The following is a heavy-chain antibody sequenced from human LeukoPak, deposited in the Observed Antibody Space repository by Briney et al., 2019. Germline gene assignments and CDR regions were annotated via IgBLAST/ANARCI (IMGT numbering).Heavy chain of an antibody. J-gene: IGHJ3*02. Sequence: GGSLRLSCAASGFTFSSYSMNWVRQAPGKGLEWVSYISSSSTIYYADSVKGRFTISRDNAKNSLYLQMNSLRAEDTAVYYCANWDFWSGNDAFDIWGQGTMVTVSS. CDR2: ISSSSTI. CDR1: GFTFSSYS. V-gene: IGHV3-48*04. CDR3: ANWDFWSGNDAFDI. D-gene: IGHD3-3*01.